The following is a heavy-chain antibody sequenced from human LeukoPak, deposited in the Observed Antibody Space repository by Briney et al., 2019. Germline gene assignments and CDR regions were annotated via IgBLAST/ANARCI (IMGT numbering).Heavy chain of an antibody. CDR2: ISAYNGNT. CDR3: ARGGYSYGYMGYFDY. D-gene: IGHD5-18*01. CDR1: GYTFPIYG. Sequence: GASVKVSCKASGYTFPIYGVSWVRQAPGQGLEWVAWISAYNGNTNYAQKFQGRVTMTTDTSTSTAYMELRSLRSDDTAVYYCARGGYSYGYMGYFDYWGQGTLVTVSS. V-gene: IGHV1-18*01. J-gene: IGHJ4*02.